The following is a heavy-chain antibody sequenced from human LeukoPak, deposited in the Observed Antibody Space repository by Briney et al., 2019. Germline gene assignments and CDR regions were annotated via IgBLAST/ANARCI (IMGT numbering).Heavy chain of an antibody. Sequence: GGSLRLSCAASGFTFSSYGMHWVRQAPGKGLEWVAFIRYDGSNKYYADSVKGRSTISRDNSKNTLYLQMNSLRAEDTAVYYCAKGPMVRGVIMPYYYYYMDVWGKGTTVTISS. V-gene: IGHV3-30*02. CDR1: GFTFSSYG. D-gene: IGHD3-10*01. CDR2: IRYDGSNK. J-gene: IGHJ6*03. CDR3: AKGPMVRGVIMPYYYYYMDV.